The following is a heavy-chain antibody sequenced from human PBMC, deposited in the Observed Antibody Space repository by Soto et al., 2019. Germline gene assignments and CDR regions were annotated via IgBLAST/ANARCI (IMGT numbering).Heavy chain of an antibody. CDR2: ISSSGDST. CDR3: AKVHLMQSLEWLSSFDY. CDR1: GFTFRNYA. J-gene: IGHJ4*02. V-gene: IGHV3-23*01. Sequence: GGSLRLSCVVSGFTFRNYAMSWVRQAPGKGLEWVSVISSSGDSTHYADSAKGRFTISRDISKKTLYLQMNSLRAEDTAVYYCAKVHLMQSLEWLSSFDYWGRGTLVTVSS. D-gene: IGHD3-3*01.